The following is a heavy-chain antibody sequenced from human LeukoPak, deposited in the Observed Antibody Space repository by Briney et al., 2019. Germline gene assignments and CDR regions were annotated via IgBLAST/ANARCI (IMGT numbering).Heavy chain of an antibody. CDR2: ISSSSSTI. V-gene: IGHV3-48*01. CDR3: ASPSHPGS. D-gene: IGHD3-10*01. Sequence: GGTLRLSCAASGFTFSTYSMNWVRQAPGKGREWGSYISSSSSTIYYADSVKGRLTISRSNAKNSLYLQMNGLRAEDTAVYYCASPSHPGSWGQGTLVTVSS. CDR1: GFTFSTYS. J-gene: IGHJ5*02.